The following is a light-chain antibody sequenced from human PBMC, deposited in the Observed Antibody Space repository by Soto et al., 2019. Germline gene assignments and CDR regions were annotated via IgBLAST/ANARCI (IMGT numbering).Light chain of an antibody. CDR3: CSYAGSYTYV. J-gene: IGLJ1*01. CDR2: DVS. Sequence: QSALTQPRSVSGSPGQSVTISCTGTSSDVGGYNYVSWYQQHPGKAPKLMIYDVSKRPSGFPDRFSGSKSGNTASLTISGLQAEEEADYYCCSYAGSYTYVFGTGTKLTVL. V-gene: IGLV2-11*01. CDR1: SSDVGGYNY.